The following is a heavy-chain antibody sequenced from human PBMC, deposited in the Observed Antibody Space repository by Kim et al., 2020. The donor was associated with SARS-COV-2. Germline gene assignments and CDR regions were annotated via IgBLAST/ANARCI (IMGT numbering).Heavy chain of an antibody. CDR3: ARGDCSSTSCYPYYYYYGMDV. D-gene: IGHD2-2*01. CDR1: GYSFTSYW. J-gene: IGHJ6*02. V-gene: IGHV5-10-1*01. Sequence: GESLKISCKGSGYSFTSYWISWVRQMPGKGLEWMGRIDPSDSYTNYSPSFQGHVTISADKSISTAYLQWSSLKASDTAMYYCARGDCSSTSCYPYYYYYGMDVWGQGTTVTVSS. CDR2: IDPSDSYT.